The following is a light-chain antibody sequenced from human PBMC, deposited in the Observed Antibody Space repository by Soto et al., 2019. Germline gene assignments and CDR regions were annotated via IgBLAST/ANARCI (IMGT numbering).Light chain of an antibody. J-gene: IGLJ1*01. CDR1: SSNIGAGYD. CDR3: GTWDSSLSAGGV. Sequence: QSVLTQPPSVSGAPGQRVTISCTGSSSNIGAGYDVHWYQQLPGTAPKLLIYGNSNRPSGVPDRFSGSKSGTSATLGITGLQTGDEADYYCGTWDSSLSAGGVFGTGTKVTV. CDR2: GNS. V-gene: IGLV1-40*01.